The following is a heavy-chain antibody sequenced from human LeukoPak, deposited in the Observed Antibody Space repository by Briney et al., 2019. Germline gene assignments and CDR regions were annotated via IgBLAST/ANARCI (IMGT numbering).Heavy chain of an antibody. V-gene: IGHV3-23*01. J-gene: IGHJ4*02. CDR2: ISDSGDST. CDR3: AKSHSVVRRGYFDS. CDR1: GFPFSGFA. Sequence: PGGSLRLSCAASGFPFSGFAMSWVRQAPGKGLEWVSSISDSGDSTYYADSVRGRFTISRDNSKDTLYVQMNSLRAEDAAVYYCAKSHSVVRRGYFDSWGQGPLVTVSS. D-gene: IGHD2-15*01.